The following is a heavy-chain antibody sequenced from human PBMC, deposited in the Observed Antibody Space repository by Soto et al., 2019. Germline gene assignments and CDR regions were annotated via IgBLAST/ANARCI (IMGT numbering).Heavy chain of an antibody. Sequence: GASVKVSCKASGYTFTSYDINWVRQATGQGLEWMGWMNPNSGNTGYAQKFQGRVTMTRNTSISTAYMELSSLRSEDTAVYYCARGIHDFWSGSSVGDQIAYYYYYMDVWGKGTTVTVSS. D-gene: IGHD3-3*01. CDR1: GYTFTSYD. CDR3: ARGIHDFWSGSSVGDQIAYYYYYMDV. V-gene: IGHV1-8*01. J-gene: IGHJ6*03. CDR2: MNPNSGNT.